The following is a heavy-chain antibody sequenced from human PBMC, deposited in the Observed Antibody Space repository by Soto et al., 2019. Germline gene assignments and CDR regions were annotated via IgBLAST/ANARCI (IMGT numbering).Heavy chain of an antibody. CDR2: IYYSGST. CDR1: GASISSGGYY. J-gene: IGHJ4*02. Sequence: QVHLQESGPGLLKPSQTLSLTCTVSGASISSGGYYWTWIRQHPGKGLEWIGYIYYSGSTYSNPSLERRVTIYVDTSKNQFSLNLSSVTAADTAVYYCARAPLNCGQGNLVTVSS. V-gene: IGHV4-31*03. CDR3: ARAPLN.